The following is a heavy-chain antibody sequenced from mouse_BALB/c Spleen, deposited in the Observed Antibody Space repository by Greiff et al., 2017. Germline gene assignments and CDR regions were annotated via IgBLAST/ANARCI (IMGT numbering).Heavy chain of an antibody. Sequence: EVKLQESGPGLVKPSQSLSLTCSVTGYSITSGYYWNWIPQFPGNKLEWMGYISYDGSNNYNPSLKNRISITRDTSKNQFFLKLNSVTTEDTATYYCARESYGYDVGAMDYWGQGTSVTVSS. CDR2: ISYDGSN. D-gene: IGHD2-2*01. CDR3: ARESYGYDVGAMDY. CDR1: GYSITSGYY. J-gene: IGHJ4*01. V-gene: IGHV3-6*02.